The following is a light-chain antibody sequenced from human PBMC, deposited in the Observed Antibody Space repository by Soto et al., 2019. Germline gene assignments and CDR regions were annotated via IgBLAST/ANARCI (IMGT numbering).Light chain of an antibody. V-gene: IGLV2-14*01. CDR2: DVS. CDR1: SSDVGGYNY. CDR3: SSYRSSSLV. Sequence: QSVLTQPASVSGSPGQSITISCTGTSSDVGGYNYVSWYQQHPGKAPKLMIYDVSNRPSGVSNRISGSKSGNTASLATSGLQGEDEADYYCSSYRSSSLVFGGGTKLTVL. J-gene: IGLJ2*01.